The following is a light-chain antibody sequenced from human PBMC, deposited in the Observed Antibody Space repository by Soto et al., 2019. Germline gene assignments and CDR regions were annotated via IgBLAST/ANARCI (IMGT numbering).Light chain of an antibody. J-gene: IGKJ5*01. Sequence: EIVLTQSPATLSLSPWERATLSCGASQSVSSSYLAWYQQKPGLAPRLLIYDASSRATGIPDRFSGSGSGTDFTLTISRLEPEDFAVYYCQQRRSWQVTFGQGTRLEIK. CDR3: QQRRSWQVT. CDR2: DAS. CDR1: QSVSSSY. V-gene: IGKV3D-20*02.